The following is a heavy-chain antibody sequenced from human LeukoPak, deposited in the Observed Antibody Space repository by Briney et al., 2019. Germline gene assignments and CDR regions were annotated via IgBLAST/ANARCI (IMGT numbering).Heavy chain of an antibody. CDR3: ARGLLYAAADRYYYYGMDV. D-gene: IGHD6-13*01. V-gene: IGHV3-7*01. Sequence: AGGSLRLSCAASGFTFSSYWMSWVRQAPGKGLEWVANIKQDGREKNYVDCVKGRFTISRDNAKNSLYLQMNSLRAEDTAVYYCARGLLYAAADRYYYYGMDVWGQGTTVTVSS. J-gene: IGHJ6*02. CDR1: GFTFSSYW. CDR2: IKQDGREK.